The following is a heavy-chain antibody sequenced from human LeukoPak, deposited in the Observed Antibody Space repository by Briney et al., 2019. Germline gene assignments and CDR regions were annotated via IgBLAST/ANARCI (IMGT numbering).Heavy chain of an antibody. Sequence: PSQTLSLTCAVSGGSISSGGYSWSWIRQPPGKGLEWIGYIYHSGSTYYNPSLKSRVTISVDRSKNQFSLKLSSVTAADTAVYYCARWEEQWLVGFDYWGQGTLVTVSS. V-gene: IGHV4-30-2*01. CDR2: IYHSGST. J-gene: IGHJ4*02. CDR1: GGSISSGGYS. D-gene: IGHD6-19*01. CDR3: ARWEEQWLVGFDY.